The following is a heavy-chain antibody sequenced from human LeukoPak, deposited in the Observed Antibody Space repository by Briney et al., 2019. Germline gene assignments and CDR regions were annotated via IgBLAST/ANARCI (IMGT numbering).Heavy chain of an antibody. Sequence: GFTFXSYGMHWVRQAPGKGLEWVAVISYDGSNKYYADSVKGRFTISRDNSKNTLYLQMNSLRAEDTDGYYCXXXXXXXXXXXDVWGKXTXVTVSS. V-gene: IGHV3-30*03. CDR1: GFTFXSYG. J-gene: IGHJ6*03. CDR3: XXXXXXXXXXXDV. CDR2: ISYDGSNK.